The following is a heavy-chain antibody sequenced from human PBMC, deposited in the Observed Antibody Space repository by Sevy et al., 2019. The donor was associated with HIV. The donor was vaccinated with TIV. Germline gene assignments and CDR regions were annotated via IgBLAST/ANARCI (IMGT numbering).Heavy chain of an antibody. CDR2: INSDGSGT. Sequence: GGSLRLSCAASGFTFSSYWMHWVRQAPGKGLVWVSRINSDGSGTSYADSVKGRFTISRDNSKNTLYLQMNSLRAEDTAVYYCARGGRGPYYYYGMDVWGQGTTVTVSS. V-gene: IGHV3-74*01. CDR3: ARGGRGPYYYYGMDV. D-gene: IGHD3-10*01. CDR1: GFTFSSYW. J-gene: IGHJ6*02.